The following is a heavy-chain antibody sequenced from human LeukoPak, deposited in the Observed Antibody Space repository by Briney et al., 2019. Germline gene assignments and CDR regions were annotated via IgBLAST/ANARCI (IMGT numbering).Heavy chain of an antibody. CDR1: GFTFTNYA. CDR2: FTGRPGRT. Sequence: PGGSLRLSCETSGFTFTNYAMSWVRQAPGKGLEWLSAFTGRPGRTYYADSVRGRFTISRDTSKNTLFLEMSSLRVEDTAIYFCAKDYLLCTSTSCYIDYFDSWGQGTLVTVSS. CDR3: AKDYLLCTSTSCYIDYFDS. J-gene: IGHJ4*02. V-gene: IGHV3-23*01. D-gene: IGHD2-2*02.